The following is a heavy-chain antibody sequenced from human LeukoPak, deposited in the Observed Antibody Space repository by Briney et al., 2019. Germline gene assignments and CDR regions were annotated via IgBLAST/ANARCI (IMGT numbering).Heavy chain of an antibody. CDR2: IYHNGNT. D-gene: IGHD3-10*01. V-gene: IGHV4-38-2*02. J-gene: IGHJ4*02. CDR1: GYSISSGYY. CDR3: ERERYYASGSYSGMWYFDY. Sequence: PSGTLSLTCAVSGYSISSGYYWGWIRQPPGKGLEWIGTIYHNGNTYYNSSLKSRVTISVDTSKNQFSLKLNSVTAADTAVYYCERERYYASGSYSGMWYFDYWGQGTLVTASS.